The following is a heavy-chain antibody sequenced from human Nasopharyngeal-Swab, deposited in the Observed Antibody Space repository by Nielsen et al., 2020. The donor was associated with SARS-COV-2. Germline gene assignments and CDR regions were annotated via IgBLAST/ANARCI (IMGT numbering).Heavy chain of an antibody. CDR2: ISYDGSNK. CDR3: ARARQASYYYGMDV. J-gene: IGHJ6*02. D-gene: IGHD6-25*01. V-gene: IGHV3-30*03. CDR1: GFTFSSYG. Sequence: GKSLKISCAASGFTFSSYGMHWVRQAPGKGLEWVAVISYDGSNKYYADSVKGRFTISRDNSKNTLYLQMNSLRAEDTAVYYCARARQASYYYGMDVWGQGTTVTVSS.